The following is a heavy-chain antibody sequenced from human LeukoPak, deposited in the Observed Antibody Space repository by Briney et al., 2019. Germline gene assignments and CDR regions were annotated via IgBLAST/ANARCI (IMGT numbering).Heavy chain of an antibody. V-gene: IGHV3-30*18. CDR2: ISYDGSKK. Sequence: GGSLRLSCAATGFTFSSYGMHWVGQAPGKGLEWVALISYDGSKKYYADSVKGRFTISRDNSESTLYLQMNSLRPEDTAVYHCAKGRHQWLTFDVLDIWGQGTVVTVSS. D-gene: IGHD2-8*01. J-gene: IGHJ3*02. CDR3: AKGRHQWLTFDVLDI. CDR1: GFTFSSYG.